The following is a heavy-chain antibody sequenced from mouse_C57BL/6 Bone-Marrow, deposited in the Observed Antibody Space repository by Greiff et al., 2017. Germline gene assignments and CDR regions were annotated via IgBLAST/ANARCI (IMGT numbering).Heavy chain of an antibody. CDR1: GFTFSSYA. Sequence: EVQVVESGEGLVKPGGSLKLSCAASGFTFSSYALSWVRQTPEKRLEWVAYISSGGDYIYYADTVKGRFTISRDNARNTLYLQMSSLKSEDTAMYYCTRAHYYGSSHWYFDVWGTGTTVTVSS. V-gene: IGHV5-9-1*02. D-gene: IGHD1-1*01. CDR3: TRAHYYGSSHWYFDV. CDR2: ISSGGDYI. J-gene: IGHJ1*03.